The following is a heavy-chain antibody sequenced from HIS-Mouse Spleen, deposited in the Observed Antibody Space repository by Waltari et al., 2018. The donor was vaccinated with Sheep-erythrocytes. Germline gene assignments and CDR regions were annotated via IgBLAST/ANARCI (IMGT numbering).Heavy chain of an antibody. CDR3: AKVTNSGSYDWDY. Sequence: QVQLVESGGGVVQPGRSLRLSCAASGFTFSSYGMHWVRQAPGKGLEWVAVISYDGSNKHYADSVKGRFTISRDNSKNTLYLQMNSLRAEDTAVYYCAKVTNSGSYDWDYWGQGTLVTVSS. V-gene: IGHV3-30*18. J-gene: IGHJ4*02. D-gene: IGHD1-26*01. CDR1: GFTFSSYG. CDR2: ISYDGSNK.